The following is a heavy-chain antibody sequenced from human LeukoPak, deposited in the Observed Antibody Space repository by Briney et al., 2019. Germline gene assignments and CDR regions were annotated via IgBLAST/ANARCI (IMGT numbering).Heavy chain of an antibody. V-gene: IGHV3-64*04. CDR2: INDNGGTT. D-gene: IGHD3-3*01. J-gene: IGHJ6*02. CDR3: ARDRTYYDFWSGYSPYYYYGMDV. CDR1: GFTFSRCA. Sequence: PGGSLRLSCSASGFTFSRCAMHWVRQAPGKGLEYVSGINDNGGTTHYADSVKGRFTISRDNSKNTLYLQMNSLRAEDTAVYYCARDRTYYDFWSGYSPYYYYGMDVWGQGTTVTVSS.